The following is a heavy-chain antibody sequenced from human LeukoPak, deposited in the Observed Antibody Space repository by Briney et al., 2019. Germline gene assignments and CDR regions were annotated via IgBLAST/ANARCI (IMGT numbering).Heavy chain of an antibody. J-gene: IGHJ4*02. Sequence: ASVKVSCKASGYTFTGYYMHWVRQAPGQGLEWMGWIYPNSGGTNYAQKFQGRVTMTRDTSISTAYMELSRLRSDDTAVYYCARDQRGYAMTRYWGQGTLVTVSS. CDR3: ARDQRGYAMTRY. CDR2: IYPNSGGT. D-gene: IGHD5-12*01. CDR1: GYTFTGYY. V-gene: IGHV1-2*02.